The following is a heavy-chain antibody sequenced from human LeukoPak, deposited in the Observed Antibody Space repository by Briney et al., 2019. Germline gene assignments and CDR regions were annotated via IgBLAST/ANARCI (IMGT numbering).Heavy chain of an antibody. CDR2: ISSSSSYI. V-gene: IGHV3-21*01. J-gene: IGHJ4*02. D-gene: IGHD5-24*01. CDR1: GFTFSSYS. CDR3: ARFRGMATISDY. Sequence: GGSLRLSCAASGFTFSSYSMNWVRQAPGKGLEWVSSISSSSSYIYYADSVKGRFTIPRDNAKNSLYLQMNSLRAEDTAVYYCARFRGMATISDYWGQGTLVTVSS.